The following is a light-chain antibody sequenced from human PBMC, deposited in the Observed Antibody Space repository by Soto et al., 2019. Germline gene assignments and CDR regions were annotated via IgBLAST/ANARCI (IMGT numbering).Light chain of an antibody. J-gene: IGKJ5*01. CDR3: QLYSISPH. V-gene: IGKV3-20*01. CDR1: QSVSRTY. Sequence: EIVLKQSPGTLSLSPGERATLSCRASQSVSRTYLAWYQQKRGHAPRLLIYGASSRATGIPDRFSGSASGTEFPLTINRLEPEDFAVYDCQLYSISPHFGQGTRLEIK. CDR2: GAS.